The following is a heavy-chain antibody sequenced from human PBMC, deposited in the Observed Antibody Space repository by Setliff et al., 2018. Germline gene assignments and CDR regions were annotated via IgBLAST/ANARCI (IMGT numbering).Heavy chain of an antibody. Sequence: SETLSLTCIVSGGYIGGTSYYWGWIRQPPGKGLEWIGSIHFRGTTYYNPSLNSQVTISVDTSKNQFSLNLNSVTAADTAVYYCARVGVTSGWAYWGQGTLVTVSS. V-gene: IGHV4-39*01. CDR1: GGYIGGTSYY. CDR3: ARVGVTSGWAY. D-gene: IGHD6-19*01. J-gene: IGHJ4*02. CDR2: IHFRGTT.